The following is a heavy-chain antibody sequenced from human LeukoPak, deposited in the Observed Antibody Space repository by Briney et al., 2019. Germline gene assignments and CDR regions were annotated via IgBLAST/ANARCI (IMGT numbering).Heavy chain of an antibody. CDR3: ARHSGRATVDAFDI. J-gene: IGHJ3*02. D-gene: IGHD1-26*01. CDR1: GFTFSSYE. CDR2: ISSSGSTI. V-gene: IGHV3-48*03. Sequence: RGSLRLSCAASGFTFSSYEMNWVRQAPGKGLEWVSYISSSGSTIYYADSVKGRFTISRDNAKNSLYLQMNSLRAEDTAVYYCARHSGRATVDAFDIWGQGTMVTVSS.